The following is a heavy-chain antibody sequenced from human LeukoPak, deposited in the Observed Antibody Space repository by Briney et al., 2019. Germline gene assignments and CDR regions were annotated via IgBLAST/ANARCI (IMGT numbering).Heavy chain of an antibody. D-gene: IGHD5-18*01. CDR1: GGTFSSYG. J-gene: IGHJ4*02. Sequence: SVTVSCKASGGTFSSYGISWVRQGHGQGIEWVGGIIPIFATPTYAQKFQGRVTITAPESTTTAYMELSSLRSEDTAVYYCARGYSYTYIFDYWGQGTLVTVSS. V-gene: IGHV1-69*01. CDR3: ARGYSYTYIFDY. CDR2: IIPIFATP.